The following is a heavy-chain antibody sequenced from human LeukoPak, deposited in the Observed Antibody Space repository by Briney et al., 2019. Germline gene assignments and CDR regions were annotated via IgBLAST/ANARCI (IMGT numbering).Heavy chain of an antibody. Sequence: GGSLRLSCAASGFAVSNNYMTWVRQGPGKGLEWVAVIYNGGNTNYADSVKGRFTISRDNSKTTLYLQMNSLRAEDTAVYYCARGSYESSGYFDAFDIWGQGTMVTVSS. CDR3: ARGSYESSGYFDAFDI. D-gene: IGHD3-22*01. CDR2: IYNGGNT. V-gene: IGHV3-53*01. J-gene: IGHJ3*02. CDR1: GFAVSNNY.